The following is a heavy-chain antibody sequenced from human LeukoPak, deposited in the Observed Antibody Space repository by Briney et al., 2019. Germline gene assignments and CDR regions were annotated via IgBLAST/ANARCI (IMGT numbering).Heavy chain of an antibody. J-gene: IGHJ4*02. CDR1: GGSISSGGYY. CDR3: ARDMTTVTTSNFDY. CDR2: INHSGST. V-gene: IGHV4-30-2*01. Sequence: PSQTLSLTCTVSGGSISSGGYYWSWIRQPPGKGLEWIGEINHSGSTNYNPSLKSRVTISVDTSKNQFSLKLSSVTAADTAVYYCARDMTTVTTSNFDYWGQGALVTVSS. D-gene: IGHD4-17*01.